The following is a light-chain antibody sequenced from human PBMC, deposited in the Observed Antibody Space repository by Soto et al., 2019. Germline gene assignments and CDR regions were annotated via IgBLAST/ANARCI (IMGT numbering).Light chain of an antibody. CDR3: QQYYSYPPT. CDR1: QSVSTW. Sequence: IQMTHSPSTLSASVFYRVSITFRASQSVSTWLAWYQQRPGKAPKLLIHDASSVERGVPSRFSGSGSGTEFTLTISCLQSEDFATYYCQQYYSYPPTFGQGTRWIS. V-gene: IGKV1-5*01. J-gene: IGKJ1*01. CDR2: DAS.